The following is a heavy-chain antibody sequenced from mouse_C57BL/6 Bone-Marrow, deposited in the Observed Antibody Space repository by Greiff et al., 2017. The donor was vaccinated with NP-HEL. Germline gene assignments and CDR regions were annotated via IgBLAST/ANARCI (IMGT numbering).Heavy chain of an antibody. V-gene: IGHV1-81*01. CDR1: GYTFTSYG. CDR2: IYPRSGNT. Sequence: QVQLQQSGAELARPGASVKLSCKASGYTFTSYGISWVKQRTGQGLEWIGEIYPRSGNTYYNEKFKGKATLTADKSSSTAYMELRSPTSEDSAVYFCARSGGRAVYAMDYWGQGTSVTVSS. J-gene: IGHJ4*01. D-gene: IGHD3-3*01. CDR3: ARSGGRAVYAMDY.